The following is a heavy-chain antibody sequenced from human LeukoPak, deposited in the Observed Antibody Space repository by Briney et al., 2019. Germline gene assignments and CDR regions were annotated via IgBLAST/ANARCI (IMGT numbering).Heavy chain of an antibody. CDR1: GGSISSYY. J-gene: IGHJ4*02. V-gene: IGHV4-59*12. CDR3: ARGRQVLRYFDWSRTPCFDY. CDR2: IYYSGST. D-gene: IGHD3-9*01. Sequence: SETLSLTCTVSGGSISSYYWSWIRQPPGKGLEWIGYIYYSGSTNYNPSLKSRVTISVDTSKNQFSLKLSSVTAADTAVYYCARGRQVLRYFDWSRTPCFDYWGQGTLVTVSS.